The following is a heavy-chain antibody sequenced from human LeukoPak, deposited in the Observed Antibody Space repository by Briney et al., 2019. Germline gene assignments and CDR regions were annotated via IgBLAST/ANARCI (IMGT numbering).Heavy chain of an antibody. V-gene: IGHV1-3*01. CDR2: INAGNGNT. D-gene: IGHD3-10*01. Sequence: ASVKVSCKASGYTFTSYAMHWVRQAPGQRLEWMGWINAGNGNTKYSQKFQGRVTITRDTSASTAYMELSSLRSEDTAVYYCARELLYYYGSGSPDYWGQGTLVTVSS. J-gene: IGHJ4*02. CDR1: GYTFTSYA. CDR3: ARELLYYYGSGSPDY.